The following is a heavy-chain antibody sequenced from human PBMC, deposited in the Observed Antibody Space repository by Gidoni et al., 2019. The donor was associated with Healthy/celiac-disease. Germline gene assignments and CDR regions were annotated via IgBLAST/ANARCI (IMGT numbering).Heavy chain of an antibody. V-gene: IGHV3-15*01. Sequence: EVQLVESGGGLVKPGGSLRLSCAASGFTFSNAWMSWVRQAPGKGLEWVGRIKSKTDGGTTDYAAPVKGRFTISRDDSKNTLYLQMNSLKTEDTAVYYCTTDIVVVPAAIPPDGPNWFDPWGQGTLVTVSS. CDR3: TTDIVVVPAAIPPDGPNWFDP. D-gene: IGHD2-2*01. CDR2: IKSKTDGGTT. CDR1: GFTFSNAW. J-gene: IGHJ5*02.